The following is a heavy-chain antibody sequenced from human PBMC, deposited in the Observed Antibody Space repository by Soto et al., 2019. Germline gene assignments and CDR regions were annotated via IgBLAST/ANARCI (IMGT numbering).Heavy chain of an antibody. CDR3: ARGGRDAYDWFDP. CDR2: IKQDGSEK. J-gene: IGHJ5*02. CDR1: GFTFSDYG. Sequence: EAQLVESGGGVVQPGGSLRVSCAVSGFTFSDYGMSWVRQAPGKGLEWVAKIKQDGSEKDYVDSVKGRFTISRDNANNSLYLHMYSLRVEDTAIYYCARGGRDAYDWFDPWGQGTLVTVSS. V-gene: IGHV3-7*01. D-gene: IGHD3-16*01.